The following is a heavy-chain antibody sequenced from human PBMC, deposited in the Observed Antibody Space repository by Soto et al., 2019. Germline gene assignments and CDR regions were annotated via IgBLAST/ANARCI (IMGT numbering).Heavy chain of an antibody. Sequence: GGSLRLSCAASGFTFDDYTMHWVRQAPGKGLEWVSLISWDGGSTYYADSVKGRFTISRDNSKNSLYLQMNSLRTEDTALYYCAKDLIGGLEWLVFDYWGQGTLVTVSS. V-gene: IGHV3-43*01. CDR2: ISWDGGST. J-gene: IGHJ4*02. CDR3: AKDLIGGLEWLVFDY. CDR1: GFTFDDYT. D-gene: IGHD6-19*01.